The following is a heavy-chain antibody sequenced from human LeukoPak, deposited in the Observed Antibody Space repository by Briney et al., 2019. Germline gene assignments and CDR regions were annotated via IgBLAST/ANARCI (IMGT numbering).Heavy chain of an antibody. Sequence: GGSLRLSCAASGFTFSSYGMHWVCQAPGKGLEWVAVIWYDGSNKYYADSVKGRFTISKDNSKNTLYLQMNSLRAEDTAVYYCARGAGSIAARPIDYWGQGTLVTVSS. D-gene: IGHD6-6*01. J-gene: IGHJ4*02. CDR3: ARGAGSIAARPIDY. V-gene: IGHV3-33*01. CDR2: IWYDGSNK. CDR1: GFTFSSYG.